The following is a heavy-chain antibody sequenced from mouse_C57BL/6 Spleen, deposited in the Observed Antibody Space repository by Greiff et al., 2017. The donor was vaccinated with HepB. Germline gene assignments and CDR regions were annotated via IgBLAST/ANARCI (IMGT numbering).Heavy chain of an antibody. CDR2: ISGGGGNT. Sequence: EVQRVESGGGLVKPGGSLKLSCAASGFTFSSYTMSWVRQTPEKRLEWVATISGGGGNTYYPDSVKGRFTISRDNAKNTLYLQMSSLRSEDTALYYCARQGYDPFYYAMDYWGQGTSVTVSS. D-gene: IGHD2-3*01. J-gene: IGHJ4*01. V-gene: IGHV5-9*01. CDR1: GFTFSSYT. CDR3: ARQGYDPFYYAMDY.